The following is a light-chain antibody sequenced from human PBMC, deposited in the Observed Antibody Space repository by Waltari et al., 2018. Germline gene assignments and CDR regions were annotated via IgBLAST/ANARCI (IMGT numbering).Light chain of an antibody. CDR1: SPNIGNNY. CDR2: ENS. J-gene: IGLJ7*01. V-gene: IGLV1-51*02. CDR3: GTWDSSLSGAV. Sequence: QSVLTQPPSVSAAPGQRVTISCSGGSPNIGNNYVSWYRQFPGTAPKLLINENSERPSGIPGRFSGSKSGTSATLDITGLQAGDEADYYCGTWDSSLSGAVFGGGTHLTVL.